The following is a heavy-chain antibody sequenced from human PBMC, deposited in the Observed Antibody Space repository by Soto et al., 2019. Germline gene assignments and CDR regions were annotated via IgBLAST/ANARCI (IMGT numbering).Heavy chain of an antibody. J-gene: IGHJ6*02. Sequence: EVQLVESGGGLVQPGGSLRLSCAASGFTFSSYDMHWVRQATGKGLEWVSAIGTAGDTYYPGSVKGRFTISRENAKNSVYRQMNSLRAGDTAVYYCARGGGDFGYYYGIDVWCQGSTVTVSS. V-gene: IGHV3-13*01. D-gene: IGHD2-21*02. CDR3: ARGGGDFGYYYGIDV. CDR1: GFTFSSYD. CDR2: IGTAGDT.